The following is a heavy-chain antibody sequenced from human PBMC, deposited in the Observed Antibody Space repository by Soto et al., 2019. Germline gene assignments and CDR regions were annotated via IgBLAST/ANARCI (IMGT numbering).Heavy chain of an antibody. D-gene: IGHD2-8*02. Sequence: QVQLVESGGGVVQPGRSLRLSCAVSGFTVSTYGMHWVRQAPGKGLEWVAAISRDGGTKYYADSVKGRFTISRDNSRNTLFLEMNSRRRDDRAVYYCTGEVASGYWGQGTLVTVSS. CDR2: ISRDGGTK. J-gene: IGHJ4*02. V-gene: IGHV3-30*03. CDR3: TGEVASGY. CDR1: GFTVSTYG.